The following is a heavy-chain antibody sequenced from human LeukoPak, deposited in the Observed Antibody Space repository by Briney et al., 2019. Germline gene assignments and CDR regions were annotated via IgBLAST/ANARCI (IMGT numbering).Heavy chain of an antibody. V-gene: IGHV4-59*07. CDR3: ARGLDDFWSGFYYYYMDV. CDR1: GGSISSYY. CDR2: IYYSGST. Sequence: PSDTLSLTCTVSGGSISSYYWSWIRQPPGKGLEWIGYIYYSGSTNYNPSLKSRVTISVDTPKNQFSLKLSSVTAADTAVYYCARGLDDFWSGFYYYYMDVWGKGTTVTVSS. D-gene: IGHD3-3*01. J-gene: IGHJ6*03.